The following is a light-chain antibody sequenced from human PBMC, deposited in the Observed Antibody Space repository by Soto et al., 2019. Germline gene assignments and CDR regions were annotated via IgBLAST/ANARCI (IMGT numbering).Light chain of an antibody. J-gene: IGLJ3*02. CDR2: EVR. V-gene: IGLV2-14*01. CDR1: SSDVGDYDY. Sequence: QSALTQPASVSGSPGQSITISRTGTSSDVGDYDYVSWYQQHPGKAPKLMIYEVRNRPSGVSNRFSGSKSGNTASLAISGLQAEDEANYYCSSYTNSNTWVFGGGTKVTVL. CDR3: SSYTNSNTWV.